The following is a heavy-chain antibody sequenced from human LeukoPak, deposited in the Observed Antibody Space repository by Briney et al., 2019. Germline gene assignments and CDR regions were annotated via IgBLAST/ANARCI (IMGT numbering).Heavy chain of an antibody. CDR1: GFTFSSYA. V-gene: IGHV3-23*01. CDR3: AKSYCSSTSCYGGGAFDY. Sequence: GGSLRLSCAASGFTFSSYAMSWVRQAPGKGLEWVSVISGSVGSTYYADSVKGRFTISRDNSKNTLYLQMNSLRAEDTAVYYCAKSYCSSTSCYGGGAFDYWGQGTLVTVSS. D-gene: IGHD2-2*01. CDR2: ISGSVGST. J-gene: IGHJ4*02.